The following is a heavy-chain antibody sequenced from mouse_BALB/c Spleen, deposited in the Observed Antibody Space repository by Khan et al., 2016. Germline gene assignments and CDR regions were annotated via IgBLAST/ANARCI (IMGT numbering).Heavy chain of an antibody. CDR2: INTYTGDP. J-gene: IGHJ4*01. V-gene: IGHV9-3-1*01. Sequence: QIQLVQSGPELKKPGETVKISCKASGYTFTNFGMNWVKQAPGKGLEWMGWINTYTGDPTYADDFKGRFAFSLETSAGTAYLQINNLKNEDTATYFCARRSTMIDYYAMDYWGQGTSVTVSS. D-gene: IGHD2-4*01. CDR3: ARRSTMIDYYAMDY. CDR1: GYTFTNFG.